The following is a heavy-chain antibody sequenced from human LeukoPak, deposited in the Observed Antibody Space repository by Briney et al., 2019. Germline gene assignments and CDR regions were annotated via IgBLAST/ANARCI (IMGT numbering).Heavy chain of an antibody. CDR3: ARGVAGYGPYDY. CDR2: INHSGST. D-gene: IGHD5-12*01. CDR1: GGSFSGYY. J-gene: IGHJ4*02. Sequence: PSETLSLTCAVYGGSFSGYYWSWNRQPPGRGLEWIGEINHSGSTNYNPSLKSRVTISLDTPKNQFSLGLNSVTAADTAVYYCARGVAGYGPYDYWGQGTLVTVSS. V-gene: IGHV4-34*01.